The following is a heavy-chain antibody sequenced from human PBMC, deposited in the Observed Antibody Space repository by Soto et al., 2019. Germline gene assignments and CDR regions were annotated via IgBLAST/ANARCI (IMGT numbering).Heavy chain of an antibody. V-gene: IGHV4-30-4*01. CDR1: GGSTSSGDYY. CDR3: ASVPPYRTGFGGFDN. Sequence: QVQLQESGPGLVKPSQTLSLTCTVSGGSTSSGDYYWSWIRQPPGKGLEWIGYIYYTGSTYYNPSLKSRITISVDTSKNQFSLKLSSVTAADTAVYFRASVPPYRTGFGGFDNWGPGTLVTVSS. CDR2: IYYTGST. D-gene: IGHD2-8*02. J-gene: IGHJ4*02.